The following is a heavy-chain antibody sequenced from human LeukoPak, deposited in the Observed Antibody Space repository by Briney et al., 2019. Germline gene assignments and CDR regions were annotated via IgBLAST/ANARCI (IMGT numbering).Heavy chain of an antibody. CDR2: INSDGSST. V-gene: IGHV3-74*01. CDR3: ATGQLLAYVY. Sequence: GGSLRLSCAASGFTFSYYAIHWVRQAPGKGLVWVSRINSDGSSTSYADSVKGRFTISRDNAKNTLFLQINSLRAEDTAVYYCATGQLLAYVYWGQGTLVTVSS. J-gene: IGHJ4*02. D-gene: IGHD6-13*01. CDR1: GFTFSYYA.